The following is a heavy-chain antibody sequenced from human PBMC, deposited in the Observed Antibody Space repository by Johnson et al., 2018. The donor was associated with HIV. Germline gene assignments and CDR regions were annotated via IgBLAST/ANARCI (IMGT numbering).Heavy chain of an antibody. CDR3: ARALRVVVVAATYDGPAFDI. CDR1: GFTFDDFG. J-gene: IGHJ3*02. D-gene: IGHD2-15*01. V-gene: IGHV3-20*04. Sequence: VQLVESGGGVVRPGGSLRLSCASSGFTFDDFGMSWVRQAPGKGLEWVSGINWNGGSTGYADSVKGRFTISRDNAKNSLYLQMNSLRAEDTALYYCARALRVVVVAATYDGPAFDIWGQGTVVIVSS. CDR2: INWNGGST.